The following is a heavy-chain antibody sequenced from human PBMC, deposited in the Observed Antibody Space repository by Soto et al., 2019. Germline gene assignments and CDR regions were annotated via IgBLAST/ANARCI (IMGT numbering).Heavy chain of an antibody. Sequence: QLQLQESGSRLVKSSETLSLTCAVSGDTISTGGYSWAWIRQPQGKPLEWIGHTYHSGHPYYNTSLKSRVIISVDSSKNPFSLKLSSVTAADTAVYSCVRETYGDYVGYFDTWGQGPLVSCSS. V-gene: IGHV4-30-2*01. CDR1: GDTISTGGYS. J-gene: IGHJ5*02. D-gene: IGHD4-17*01. CDR3: VRETYGDYVGYFDT. CDR2: TYHSGHP.